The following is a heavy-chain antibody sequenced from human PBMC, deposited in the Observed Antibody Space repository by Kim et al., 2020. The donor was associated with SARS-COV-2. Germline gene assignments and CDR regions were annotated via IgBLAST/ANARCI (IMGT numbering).Heavy chain of an antibody. CDR3: VKDRITTYYYDSSGYPGDY. Sequence: GRFTISRDNSKNTVYLQMSSLRAEDTAVYYCVKDRITTYYYDSSGYPGDYWGQGTLVTVSS. J-gene: IGHJ4*02. D-gene: IGHD3-22*01. V-gene: IGHV3-64D*06.